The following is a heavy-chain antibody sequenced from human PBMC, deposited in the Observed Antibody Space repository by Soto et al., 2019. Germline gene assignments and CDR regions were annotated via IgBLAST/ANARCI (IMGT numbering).Heavy chain of an antibody. CDR2: IYYSGST. V-gene: IGHV4-39*01. D-gene: IGHD2-21*02. Sequence: QLQLQESGPGLVKPSETLSLTCTVSGGSISSSSYYWGWIRQPPGKGLEWIGGIYYSGSTYYNPSLKSRVTISVDTSKNQFSLKLSSVTAADTAVYYCSTYCGGDCHDAFDIWGQGTMVTVSS. CDR3: STYCGGDCHDAFDI. CDR1: GGSISSSSYY. J-gene: IGHJ3*02.